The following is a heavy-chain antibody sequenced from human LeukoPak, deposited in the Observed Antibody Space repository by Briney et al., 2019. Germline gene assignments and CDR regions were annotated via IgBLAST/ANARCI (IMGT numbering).Heavy chain of an antibody. Sequence: GGSLTLSCAASGFTLSSYWMSWVRQAPGKGLEWVANIKQDGSEKYYVDSVKGRFTISRDNAKNSLYLQMNSLRAEDTAVYYCARDLLTPSDYWGQGTLVTVSS. CDR3: ARDLLTPSDY. J-gene: IGHJ4*02. CDR1: GFTLSSYW. CDR2: IKQDGSEK. V-gene: IGHV3-7*01.